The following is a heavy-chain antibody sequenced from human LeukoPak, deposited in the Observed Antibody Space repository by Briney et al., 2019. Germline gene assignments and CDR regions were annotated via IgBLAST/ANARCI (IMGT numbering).Heavy chain of an antibody. CDR3: VREGGSFFFEY. D-gene: IGHD1-26*01. V-gene: IGHV3-48*03. Sequence: GGSLRLSCAASGFTFSDYEISWVRQAPGKGLEWVSYISSSGRTIYYADSVKGRFTISRDNAKNSLYLQMNSLRAEDTAIYYCVREGGSFFFEYWGQGTLVTVSS. J-gene: IGHJ4*02. CDR2: ISSSGRTI. CDR1: GFTFSDYE.